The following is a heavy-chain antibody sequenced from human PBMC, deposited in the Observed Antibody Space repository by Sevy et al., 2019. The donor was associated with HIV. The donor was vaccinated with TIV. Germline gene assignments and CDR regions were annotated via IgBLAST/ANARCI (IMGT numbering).Heavy chain of an antibody. CDR2: IRYDGSNK. V-gene: IGHV3-30*02. CDR1: GFTFSSYG. Sequence: GGYLRLSCAASGFTFSSYGMHWVRQAPGKGLEWVAFIRYDGSNKYYADSVKGRFTISRENSKNTLYLQMNSLRAEGTAVYYCAKERVYSTSTSCYAGDYYYYGMDVWGQGTTVTVSS. J-gene: IGHJ6*02. D-gene: IGHD2-2*01. CDR3: AKERVYSTSTSCYAGDYYYYGMDV.